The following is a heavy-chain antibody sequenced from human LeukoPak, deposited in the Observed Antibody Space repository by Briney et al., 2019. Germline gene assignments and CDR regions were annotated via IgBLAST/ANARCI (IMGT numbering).Heavy chain of an antibody. CDR3: ARDLTQFYYYHIDV. CDR1: GGSLSSTNYY. Sequence: SETLSLTCTLSGGSLSSTNYYWGWIRKPPGKGLDWIGNIYYSETTHSNPSLKSPVTISLHTSQNQFSLKLSSVTAAHKAMVYCARDLTQFYYYHIDVWGKETTVTVSS. CDR2: IYYSETT. J-gene: IGHJ6*03. D-gene: IGHD3-9*01. V-gene: IGHV4-39*07.